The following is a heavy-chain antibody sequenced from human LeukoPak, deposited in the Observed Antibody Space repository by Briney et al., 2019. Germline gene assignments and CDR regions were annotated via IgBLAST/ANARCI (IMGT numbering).Heavy chain of an antibody. Sequence: SETLSLTCTVSGGSISSHYWSWLRQPPGKGLEWIGYIYYSGSTNYNPSLKSRVTISVDTSKNQFSLKLSSVTAADTAVYYCARSPSTTGTTGWFDPWGQGTLVTVSS. D-gene: IGHD1-1*01. V-gene: IGHV4-59*11. J-gene: IGHJ5*02. CDR3: ARSPSTTGTTGWFDP. CDR1: GGSISSHY. CDR2: IYYSGST.